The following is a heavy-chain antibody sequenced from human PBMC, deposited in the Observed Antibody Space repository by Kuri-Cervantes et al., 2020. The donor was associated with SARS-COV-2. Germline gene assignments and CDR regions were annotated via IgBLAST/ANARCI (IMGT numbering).Heavy chain of an antibody. V-gene: IGHV4-39*01. CDR2: IYYSGST. Sequence: SETLSRTCTVSGGSISSSSYYWGWIRQPPGKGLEWIGSIYYSGSTYYNPSLKSRVTISVDTSKNQFSLKLSSVTAADTAVYYCARQIASVQGAFDIWGQGTMVTVSS. CDR3: ARQIASVQGAFDI. CDR1: GGSISSSSYY. J-gene: IGHJ3*02. D-gene: IGHD6-25*01.